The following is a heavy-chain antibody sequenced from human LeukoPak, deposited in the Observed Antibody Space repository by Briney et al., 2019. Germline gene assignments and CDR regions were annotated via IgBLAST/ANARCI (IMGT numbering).Heavy chain of an antibody. J-gene: IGHJ4*02. Sequence: PSETLSLTCTVSGGSISGYYWSWMRQPPGKGLEWIGYIFNSEITDYNPSHESRVSISEDTSRNLLSLKLSSVTAADTAVYYCARWNEGLDYWGQGTLVTVSS. CDR3: ARWNEGLDY. V-gene: IGHV4-59*01. CDR2: IFNSEIT. CDR1: GGSISGYY. D-gene: IGHD1-1*01.